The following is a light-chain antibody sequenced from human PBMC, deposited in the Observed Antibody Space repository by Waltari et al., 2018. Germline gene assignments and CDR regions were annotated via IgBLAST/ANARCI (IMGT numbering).Light chain of an antibody. J-gene: IGLJ2*01. V-gene: IGLV1-40*01. CDR2: VNN. CDR3: QSYDSSLRGVI. Sequence: QSVLTQPPSVSGAPGQRVTISCTGSSSNIGADYDVYWYQPLPGIAPKLLIYVNNNRPSGVPDRFSGSKSGTSASLAITGLQAEDEADYYCQSYDSSLRGVIFGGGTKLTVL. CDR1: SSNIGADYD.